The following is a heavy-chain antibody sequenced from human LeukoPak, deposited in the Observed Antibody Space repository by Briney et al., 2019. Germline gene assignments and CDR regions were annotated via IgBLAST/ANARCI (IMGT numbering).Heavy chain of an antibody. Sequence: GGSLRLSCAASGFTFSSYEMNCVRQSPGGGLEWVSYISSSGSTIYYADSVKGRFTISRDNAKNSLYLQMNSLRVEDTAVYYCARAPTFSGWFDYWGQGTLVTVSS. CDR3: ARAPTFSGWFDY. CDR2: ISSSGSTI. J-gene: IGHJ4*02. V-gene: IGHV3-48*03. D-gene: IGHD6-19*01. CDR1: GFTFSSYE.